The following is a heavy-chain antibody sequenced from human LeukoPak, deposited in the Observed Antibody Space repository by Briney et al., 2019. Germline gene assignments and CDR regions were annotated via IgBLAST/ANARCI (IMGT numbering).Heavy chain of an antibody. V-gene: IGHV4-59*01. J-gene: IGHJ4*02. CDR2: IYYSGST. D-gene: IGHD3-22*01. CDR3: ATYSSGYYYVAY. CDR1: GGSIRSYY. Sequence: SETLSLTCTVSGGSIRSYYWSWIRQPPGKGLEWIGYIYYSGSTNYNPSLKSRVTISVDTSKNQFSLKLSSVTAADTAVYYCATYSSGYYYVAYWGQGTLVTVSS.